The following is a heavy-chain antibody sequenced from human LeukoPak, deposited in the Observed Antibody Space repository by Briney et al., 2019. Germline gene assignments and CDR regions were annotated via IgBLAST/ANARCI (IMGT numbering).Heavy chain of an antibody. CDR3: ARTGYSGRYYYFDY. Sequence: SQTLSLTCTVSGGSISSGSYYWRWIRQPAGKGLEWIGRIYTSGSTNYNPSLKSRVTISVDTSKNQFSLKLSSVTAADTAVYYCARTGYSGRYYYFDYWGQGALVTVSS. V-gene: IGHV4-61*02. J-gene: IGHJ4*02. D-gene: IGHD1-26*01. CDR1: GGSISSGSYY. CDR2: IYTSGST.